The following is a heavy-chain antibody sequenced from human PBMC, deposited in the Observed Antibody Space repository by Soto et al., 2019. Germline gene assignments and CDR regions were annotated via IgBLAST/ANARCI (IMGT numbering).Heavy chain of an antibody. J-gene: IGHJ4*02. CDR1: GYTFTDYG. V-gene: IGHV1-18*01. D-gene: IGHD3-22*01. CDR3: ARDAQYSSRWHPIDY. CDR2: IHTYNGNT. Sequence: QVQLVQSGAEVRKPGASVKVYCKASGYTFTDYGISWVRQAPGQRLEWMGWIHTYNGNTNYAQKLQGRVTMTTDTYTSTAYMELRTLRSDDTAVYYCARDAQYSSRWHPIDYWGQGTLVAVSS.